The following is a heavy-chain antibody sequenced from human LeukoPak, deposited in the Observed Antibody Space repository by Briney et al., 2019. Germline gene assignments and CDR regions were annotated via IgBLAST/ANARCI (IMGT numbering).Heavy chain of an antibody. CDR2: INPNSGGT. J-gene: IGHJ4*02. V-gene: IGHV1-2*02. D-gene: IGHD3-16*02. CDR3: ARGDYVWGSYRY. CDR1: GYTFTGYY. Sequence: ASVKVSCKASGYTFTGYYIHWVRQAPGQGLEWMGWINPNSGGTDYPQKFQGRVTITADKSTSTAYMELSSLRSEDTAVYYCARGDYVWGSYRYWGQGTLVTVSS.